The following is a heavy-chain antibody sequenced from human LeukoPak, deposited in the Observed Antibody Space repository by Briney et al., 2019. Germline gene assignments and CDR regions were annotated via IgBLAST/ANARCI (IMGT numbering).Heavy chain of an antibody. D-gene: IGHD4-17*01. Sequence: PSETLSLTRTVSGGSISNYYWSWIRQPPGKGLEWIGYIFYSGSTNYNPSLKSRVTISVDTSKNQFSLKLSSLTAADTAVYYCARSRLRLDAFDIWGQGTMVTVSS. J-gene: IGHJ3*02. CDR3: ARSRLRLDAFDI. V-gene: IGHV4-59*08. CDR1: GGSISNYY. CDR2: IFYSGST.